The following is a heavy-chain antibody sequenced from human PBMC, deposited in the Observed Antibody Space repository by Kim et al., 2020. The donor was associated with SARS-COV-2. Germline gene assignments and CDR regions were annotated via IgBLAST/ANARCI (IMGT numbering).Heavy chain of an antibody. Sequence: GSLRLSCAASGFIFSNYWMTWVRQAPGKGLEWVANINKDGSDKNYVDSVRGRFTVSRDNAKTSLYLQLDSLRAEDTAVYYCARENWVIDNWGQGALVTVSS. CDR1: GFIFSNYW. V-gene: IGHV3-7*03. D-gene: IGHD7-27*01. J-gene: IGHJ4*02. CDR2: INKDGSDK. CDR3: ARENWVIDN.